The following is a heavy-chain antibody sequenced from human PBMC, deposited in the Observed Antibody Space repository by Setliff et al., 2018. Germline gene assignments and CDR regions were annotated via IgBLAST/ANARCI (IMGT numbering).Heavy chain of an antibody. CDR1: GLTFSSYS. CDR3: ARVVCTGGRCYYHPYNMDV. J-gene: IGHJ6*02. Sequence: GGSLRLSCAASGLTFSSYSMNWVRQAPGKGLEWVSYISSSSSTIYYAGSVKGRFTISRDNAKNSLYLQMNSLRAEDTAVYYCARVVCTGGRCYYHPYNMDVWGQGTTVTVSS. V-gene: IGHV3-48*04. D-gene: IGHD2-8*02. CDR2: ISSSSSTI.